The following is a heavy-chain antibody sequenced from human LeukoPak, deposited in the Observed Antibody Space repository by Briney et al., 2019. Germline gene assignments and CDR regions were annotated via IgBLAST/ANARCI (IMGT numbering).Heavy chain of an antibody. CDR3: ARLETVVRALDY. Sequence: ASVKVSCKASGYSFSDYYMHWVRQAPGQELEWMGWINPNSGGTNYAQKFQGRVTMTRDTSISTAYMELSRLRSDDTAVYYCARLETVVRALDYWGQGTLVTVSS. J-gene: IGHJ4*02. CDR2: INPNSGGT. CDR1: GYSFSDYY. D-gene: IGHD3-10*01. V-gene: IGHV1-2*02.